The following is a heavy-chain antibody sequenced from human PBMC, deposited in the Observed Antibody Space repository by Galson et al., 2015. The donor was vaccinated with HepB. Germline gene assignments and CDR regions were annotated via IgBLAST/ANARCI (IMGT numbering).Heavy chain of an antibody. CDR2: IIPIFGTA. CDR3: ASRYYDSSGDEAYDY. Sequence: SVKVSCKASGGTFSSYAISWVRQAPGQGLEWMGGIIPIFGTANYAQKFQGRVTITADESTSTAYMELSSLRSEDTAVYYCASRYYDSSGDEAYDYWGQGTLVTVSS. CDR1: GGTFSSYA. J-gene: IGHJ4*02. D-gene: IGHD3-22*01. V-gene: IGHV1-69*13.